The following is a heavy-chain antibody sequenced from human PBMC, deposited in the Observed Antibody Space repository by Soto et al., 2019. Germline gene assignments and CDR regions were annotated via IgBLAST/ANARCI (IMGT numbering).Heavy chain of an antibody. CDR2: ISSNGGST. D-gene: IGHD3-10*01. CDR3: ARVRPMVRGVLFYY. V-gene: IGHV3-64*01. J-gene: IGHJ4*02. CDR1: GFTFSSYA. Sequence: GGSLRLSCAASGFTFSSYAMHWVRQAPGKGLEYVSAISSNGGSTYYANSVKGRFTISSDNSKNTLYLQMGSLKAEDMAVYYCARVRPMVRGVLFYYWGQGTLVTVSS.